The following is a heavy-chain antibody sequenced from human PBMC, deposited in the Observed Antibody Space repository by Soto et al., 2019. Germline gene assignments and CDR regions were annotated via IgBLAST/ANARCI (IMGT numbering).Heavy chain of an antibody. Sequence: QVQLQESGPGLVKPSETLSLTCTVSGGAISGYYWTWIRHPAGKGLEWIGRIYSSGGTKYNPSLKSRVTMSLDTSKNQFSLILSSVTAADTAVYYCARGQRFSDSFDPWGQGTLVTVSS. V-gene: IGHV4-4*07. J-gene: IGHJ5*02. CDR3: ARGQRFSDSFDP. D-gene: IGHD3-3*01. CDR2: IYSSGGT. CDR1: GGAISGYY.